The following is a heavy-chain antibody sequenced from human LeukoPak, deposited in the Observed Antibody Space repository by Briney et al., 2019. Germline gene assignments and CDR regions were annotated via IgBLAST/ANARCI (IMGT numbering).Heavy chain of an antibody. CDR2: ISSSSSTI. D-gene: IGHD5-24*01. Sequence: GGSLRLSCAASGFTFSSYSMNWVRQAPGKGLEWVSYISSSSSTIYYADSVKGRFTISKDNAKNSLYLQMNSLRSDDTAVHYCAREGRWPNYFDYWGQETLVTVSS. J-gene: IGHJ4*02. V-gene: IGHV3-48*04. CDR3: AREGRWPNYFDY. CDR1: GFTFSSYS.